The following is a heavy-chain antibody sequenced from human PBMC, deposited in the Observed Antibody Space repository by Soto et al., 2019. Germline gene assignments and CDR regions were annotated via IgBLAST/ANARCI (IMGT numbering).Heavy chain of an antibody. V-gene: IGHV3-30-3*01. D-gene: IGHD1-26*01. J-gene: IGHJ3*02. CDR2: ISYDGSNK. CDR1: GFTFSSYA. Sequence: GGSLRLSCAASGFTFSSYAMHWVRQAPGKGLEWVAVISYDGSNKYYADSVKGRFTISRDNSKNTLYLQMNSLRAEDTAVYYCAREFFDSGSYGAFDIWGQGTMVTVSS. CDR3: AREFFDSGSYGAFDI.